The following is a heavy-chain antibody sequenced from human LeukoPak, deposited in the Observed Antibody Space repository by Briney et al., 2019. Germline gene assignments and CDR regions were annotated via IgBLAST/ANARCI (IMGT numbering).Heavy chain of an antibody. J-gene: IGHJ6*02. CDR3: ARDLRYQLLIFRPYGMDV. CDR1: GFTFSSYG. D-gene: IGHD2-2*01. V-gene: IGHV3-33*01. Sequence: PGGSLRLSCAASGFTFSSYGMHWVRQAPGKGLEWVAVIWYDGSNKYYADSVKGRFTIPRDNSKNTLYLQMNSLRAEDTAVYYCARDLRYQLLIFRPYGMDVWGQGTTVTVSS. CDR2: IWYDGSNK.